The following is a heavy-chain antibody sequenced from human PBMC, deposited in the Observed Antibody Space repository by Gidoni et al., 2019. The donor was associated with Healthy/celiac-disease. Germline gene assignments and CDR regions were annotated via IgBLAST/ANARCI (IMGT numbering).Heavy chain of an antibody. CDR3: ARSSGVQYYYYYGMYV. CDR2: INPSGGST. CDR1: GYTFTSYD. V-gene: IGHV1-46*03. D-gene: IGHD3-10*01. J-gene: IGHJ6*02. Sequence: QVQLVQSGAEGKKPGTSVKVSCKASGYTFTSYDMHWLLQAPGQGLEWMGIINPSGGSTSYAQKFQGRVTMTRDTSTSTVYMELSSLRSEDPAVYYCARSSGVQYYYYYGMYVWGQGTTVTVSS.